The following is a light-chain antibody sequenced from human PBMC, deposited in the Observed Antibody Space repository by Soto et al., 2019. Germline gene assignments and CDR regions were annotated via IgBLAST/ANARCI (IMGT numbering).Light chain of an antibody. Sequence: QSVLTQPPSASGTPGQRVTISCSGSSSNVGSNTVSWYQQLPGTAPKVLIYSDDQRPSGVPDRFSGSRSGSSASLAIRGLQSGDEADYYCASWEDSLNGWVIGGGTKVTVL. CDR3: ASWEDSLNGWV. CDR1: SSNVGSNT. V-gene: IGLV1-44*01. J-gene: IGLJ3*02. CDR2: SDD.